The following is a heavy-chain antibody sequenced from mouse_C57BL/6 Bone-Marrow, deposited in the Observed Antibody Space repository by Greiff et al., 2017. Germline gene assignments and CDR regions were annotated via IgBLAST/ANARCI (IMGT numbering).Heavy chain of an antibody. J-gene: IGHJ1*03. V-gene: IGHV1-69*01. CDR3: ARGGNGGYYDWYFDV. CDR2: IDPSDSYT. D-gene: IGHD2-3*01. CDR1: GYTFTSYW. Sequence: QVQLQQPGAELVMPGASVKLSCKASGYTFTSYWMHWVKQRPGQGLEWIGEIDPSDSYTNYNQKFKGKSTLTVDKSSSTAYMQLSSLTSEDSAVYYYARGGNGGYYDWYFDVWGTGTTVTVSS.